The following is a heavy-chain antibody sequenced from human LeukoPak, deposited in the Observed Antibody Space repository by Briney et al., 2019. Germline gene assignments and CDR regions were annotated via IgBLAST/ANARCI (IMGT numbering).Heavy chain of an antibody. J-gene: IGHJ4*02. CDR1: GRRFRCYY. CDR2: INHSRST. CDR3: ARDSGEAEVPAAMFDY. Sequence: MTTDTLPLTCSVYGRRFRCYYWGWIPQPPAKGLEWIGEINHSRSTNYNQSLKSRVTISVDTSKTQFSLKLSSVTAADTAVYYCARDSGEAEVPAAMFDYWGQGTLVSVST. D-gene: IGHD2-2*01. V-gene: IGHV4-34*01.